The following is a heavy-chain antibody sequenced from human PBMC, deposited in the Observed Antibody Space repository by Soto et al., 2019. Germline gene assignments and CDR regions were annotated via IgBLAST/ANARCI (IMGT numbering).Heavy chain of an antibody. D-gene: IGHD6-13*01. CDR2: INHSGST. CDR1: GGSFSGYY. J-gene: IGHJ4*02. CDR3: ARVEDSSSWIDY. V-gene: IGHV4-34*01. Sequence: SETLSLTCAVYGGSFSGYYWSWIRQPPGKGLEWIGEINHSGSTNYNPSLKSRVTISVDTSKNQFSLKLSSVTAADTAVYYCARVEDSSSWIDYWGQGTLVTVSS.